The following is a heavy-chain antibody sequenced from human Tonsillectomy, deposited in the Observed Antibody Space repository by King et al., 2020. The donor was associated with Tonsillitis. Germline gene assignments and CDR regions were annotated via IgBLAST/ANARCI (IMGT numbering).Heavy chain of an antibody. CDR1: GGSINSSSYY. V-gene: IGHV4-39*01. Sequence: LQLQESGPGLVKPSETLSLTCTVSGGSINSSSYYWGWIRQPPGKGLEWIGSIYYSGSTYYNPSLKSRVTISIDTSKNQFSLKLSSVTAADTAVYYCASPRRTYYYDSSGYYSYFQHWGQGTLVTVSS. J-gene: IGHJ1*01. D-gene: IGHD3-22*01. CDR3: ASPRRTYYYDSSGYYSYFQH. CDR2: IYYSGST.